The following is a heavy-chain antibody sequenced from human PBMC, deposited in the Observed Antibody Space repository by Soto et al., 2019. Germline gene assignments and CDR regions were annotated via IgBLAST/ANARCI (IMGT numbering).Heavy chain of an antibody. Sequence: QVQLQESGPGLVKSSQTLSLTCTVSGGSISTGGYFWSWIRQHPGKGLEWIGYIYYTGNTYYNPSLRSRVTISIDTSKNEFSLKLTSVTAADTAVYYCARWRGDIFTARIDYWGQGTLVTVSS. CDR2: IYYTGNT. J-gene: IGHJ4*02. CDR3: ARWRGDIFTARIDY. D-gene: IGHD3-9*01. CDR1: GGSISTGGYF. V-gene: IGHV4-31*03.